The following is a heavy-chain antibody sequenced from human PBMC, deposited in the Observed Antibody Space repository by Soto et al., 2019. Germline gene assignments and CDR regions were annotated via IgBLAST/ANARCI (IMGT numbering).Heavy chain of an antibody. D-gene: IGHD4-4*01. CDR2: IVVGSGNT. CDR1: GFTFTSSA. Sequence: SVKVSCKASGFTFTSSAMQWVRQARGQRLEWIGWIVVGSGNTNYAQKFQERVTITRDMSTSTAYMELSSLRSEDTAVYYCAADAAHSNYDYYYYMDGWGKGTTVTVSS. J-gene: IGHJ6*03. CDR3: AADAAHSNYDYYYYMDG. V-gene: IGHV1-58*02.